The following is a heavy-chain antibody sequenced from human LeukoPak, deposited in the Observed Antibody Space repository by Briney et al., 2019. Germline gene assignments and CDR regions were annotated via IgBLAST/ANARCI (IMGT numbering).Heavy chain of an antibody. CDR2: INPNSGGT. V-gene: IGHV1-2*02. J-gene: IGHJ4*02. CDR1: GYTFTGYY. D-gene: IGHD3-22*01. CDR3: ARDLTSYYYDSSGYSGY. Sequence: ASVKVSCKASGYTFTGYYMHWVRQAPGQGLEWMGWINPNSGGTNYAQKFQGRVTMTRDTSISTAYMELSRLRSDDTAVYYCARDLTSYYYDSSGYSGYWGQGTLVTVSS.